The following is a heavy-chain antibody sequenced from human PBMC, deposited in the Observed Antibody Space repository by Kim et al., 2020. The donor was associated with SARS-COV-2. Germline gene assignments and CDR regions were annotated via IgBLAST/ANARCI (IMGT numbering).Heavy chain of an antibody. V-gene: IGHV3-30*04. D-gene: IGHD3-16*01. CDR2: ISYDGSNK. J-gene: IGHJ6*02. CDR1: GFTFSSYA. CDR3: ARDLGTHPYYYDGMDV. Sequence: GGSLRLSCAASGFTFSSYAMHWVRQAPGKGLEWVAVISYDGSNKYYADSVKGRFTISRDNSKNTLYLQMNSLRAEDTAVYYCARDLGTHPYYYDGMDVWGQGTTVTVSS.